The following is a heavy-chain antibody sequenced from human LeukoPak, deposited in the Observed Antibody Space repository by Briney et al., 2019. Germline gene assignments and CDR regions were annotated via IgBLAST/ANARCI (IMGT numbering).Heavy chain of an antibody. CDR3: AREDAAGELFDY. Sequence: GASVKVSCKASGYTFTGYYMHWVRQAPGQGLEWMGWINPNSGGTNYAQKFQGRVTMTRDTSISTAYMELSRLRPDDTAVYYCAREDAAGELFDYWGQGTLVTVSS. D-gene: IGHD7-27*01. CDR2: INPNSGGT. V-gene: IGHV1-2*02. J-gene: IGHJ4*02. CDR1: GYTFTGYY.